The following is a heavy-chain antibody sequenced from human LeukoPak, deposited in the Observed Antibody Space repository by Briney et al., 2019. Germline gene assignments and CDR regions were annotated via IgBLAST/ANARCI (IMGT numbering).Heavy chain of an antibody. CDR2: KKQDGSEK. D-gene: IGHD6-19*01. J-gene: IGHJ4*02. CDR1: GFTFSSHW. V-gene: IGHV3-7*04. CDR3: ARDYAGGWHHVGS. Sequence: PGGSLRLSCAPSGFTFSSHWMSWVRQTPGKGLEWVANKKQDGSEKYYVDSVKCRFTISRDNAKNSLYLQMNSLRAEDTAVYYCARDYAGGWHHVGSWGQRGLVSVSS.